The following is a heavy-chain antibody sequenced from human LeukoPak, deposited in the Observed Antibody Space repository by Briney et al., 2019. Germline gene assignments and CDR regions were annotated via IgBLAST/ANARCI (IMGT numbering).Heavy chain of an antibody. CDR3: AKTLFDCSGGSCYEAYFDD. J-gene: IGHJ4*02. D-gene: IGHD2-15*01. Sequence: GGSRRLSCAVSGFTFSGYAMSWVRQAPGKGLEWVSTISGSGDYTYYADSVKGRFSISRDNSKNTLHLQMNSLRAEDTAVYYCAKTLFDCSGGSCYEAYFDDRGQGTLVTVSS. CDR1: GFTFSGYA. V-gene: IGHV3-23*01. CDR2: ISGSGDYT.